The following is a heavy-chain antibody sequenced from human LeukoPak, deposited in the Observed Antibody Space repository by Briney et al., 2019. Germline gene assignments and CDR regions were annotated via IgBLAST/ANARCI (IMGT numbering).Heavy chain of an antibody. D-gene: IGHD3-10*01. V-gene: IGHV3-21*01. CDR3: ARDRNYYGSGSSFDY. CDR2: ISSSSSYI. J-gene: IGHJ4*02. CDR1: GFTFSSYS. Sequence: PGGSLRLSCAASGFTFSSYSMNWVRQAPGKGLEWVSSISSSSSYIYYADSVKGRFTISRDNAKNSLYLQMNSLRAGDTAVYYCARDRNYYGSGSSFDYWGQGTLVTVSS.